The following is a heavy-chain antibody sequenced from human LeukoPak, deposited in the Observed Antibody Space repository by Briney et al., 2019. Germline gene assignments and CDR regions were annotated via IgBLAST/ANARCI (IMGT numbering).Heavy chain of an antibody. J-gene: IGHJ4*02. CDR2: ISSSSSYI. CDR1: GFTFSSYS. Sequence: GGSLRLSCAASGFTFSSYSMNWVRQAPGKGLEWVSSISSSSSYIYHADSVKGRFTISRDNAKNSLYLQMNSLRAEDTAVYYCAREIRLSDVDYWGQGTLVTVSS. D-gene: IGHD3-16*02. V-gene: IGHV3-21*01. CDR3: AREIRLSDVDY.